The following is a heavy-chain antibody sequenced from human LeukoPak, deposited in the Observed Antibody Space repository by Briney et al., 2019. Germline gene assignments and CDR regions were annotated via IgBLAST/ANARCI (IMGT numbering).Heavy chain of an antibody. J-gene: IGHJ5*02. CDR3: ARDVKWELVRWFDP. V-gene: IGHV4-4*07. D-gene: IGHD1-26*01. CDR1: GGSISSYY. Sequence: SETLSLTCTVSGGSISSYYWSWIWQPAGKGLEWIGRIYTSGSTNYNPSLKSRVTMSVDTSKNQFSLKLSSVTAADTAVYYCARDVKWELVRWFDPWGQGTLVTVSS. CDR2: IYTSGST.